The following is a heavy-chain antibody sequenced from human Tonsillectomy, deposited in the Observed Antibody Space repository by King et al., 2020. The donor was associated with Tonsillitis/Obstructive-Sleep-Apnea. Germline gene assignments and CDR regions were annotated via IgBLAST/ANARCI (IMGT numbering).Heavy chain of an antibody. CDR1: GYTFTSYD. V-gene: IGHV1-18*01. J-gene: IGHJ6*03. CDR3: ASSTIFGVVIYYMDV. Sequence: QLVQSGAEVKKPGASVKVSCKASGYTFTSYDISWVRQAPGQGLEWMGWMSAYNGNTNYAQKLQGRVTMTPETSTSTAYMELRRLRSDDTAVYYCASSTIFGVVIYYMDVWGKGTTVTVSS. D-gene: IGHD3-3*01. CDR2: MSAYNGNT.